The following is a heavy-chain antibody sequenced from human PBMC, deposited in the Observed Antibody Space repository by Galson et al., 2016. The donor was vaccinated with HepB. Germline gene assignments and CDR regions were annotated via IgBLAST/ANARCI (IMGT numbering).Heavy chain of an antibody. V-gene: IGHV3-7*01. CDR3: ARDPMRFAFDL. J-gene: IGHJ3*01. Sequence: SLRLSRAGSGFTFRTSWVTWVRQPPGKGPEWVANINPDGSQTYYVDSVKGRFNISKDNAKNSLYLRMNSLRADDTAVYYCARDPMRFAFDLWGQGTTVTVSS. CDR1: GFTFRTSW. CDR2: INPDGSQT.